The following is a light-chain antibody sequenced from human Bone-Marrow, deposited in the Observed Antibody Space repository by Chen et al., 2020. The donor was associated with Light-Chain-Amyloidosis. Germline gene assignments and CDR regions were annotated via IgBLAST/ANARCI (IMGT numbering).Light chain of an antibody. CDR1: HRVGSY. CDR3: QQRRNWPPALT. Sequence: EFVLTQSPATLSLSPGDRATLSCRASHRVGSYVACYQQKPGQAPRLLIYDASNRPIGIPSRFSRSGSGRDFTLTISIVAPEDFAVYYCQQRRNWPPALTYGVGTKVAI. CDR2: DAS. V-gene: IGKV3-11*02. J-gene: IGKJ4*01.